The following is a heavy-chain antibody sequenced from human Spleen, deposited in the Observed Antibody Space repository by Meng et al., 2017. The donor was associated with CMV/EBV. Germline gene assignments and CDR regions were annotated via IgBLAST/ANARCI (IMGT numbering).Heavy chain of an antibody. CDR1: GFTFSSYW. CDR3: AKDGVVVPAATGRWFDP. D-gene: IGHD2-2*01. V-gene: IGHV3-7*03. CDR2: IKQDGSEK. J-gene: IGHJ5*02. Sequence: GESLKISCAASGFTFSSYWMSWVRQAPGKGLEWVANIKQDGSEKYYVDSVKGRFTISRDNAKNSLYLQMNSLRAEDTAVYYCAKDGVVVPAATGRWFDPWGQGTLVTVSS.